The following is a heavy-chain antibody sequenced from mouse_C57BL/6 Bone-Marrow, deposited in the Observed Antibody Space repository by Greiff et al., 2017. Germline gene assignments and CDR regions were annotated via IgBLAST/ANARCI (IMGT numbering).Heavy chain of an antibody. J-gene: IGHJ1*03. CDR2: ISDGGSYT. CDR1: GFTFSSYA. Sequence: EVQGVESGGGLVKPGGSLKLSCAASGFTFSSYAMSWVRQTPEKRLEWVATISDGGSYTYYPDNVKGRFTISRDNAKNNRYLQMIHLKSEDTAMYYCARDGSYWYFDVWGTGTTVTVSS. CDR3: ARDGSYWYFDV. V-gene: IGHV5-4*01.